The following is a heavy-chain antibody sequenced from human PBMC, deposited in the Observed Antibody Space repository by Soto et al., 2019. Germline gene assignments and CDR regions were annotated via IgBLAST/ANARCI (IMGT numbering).Heavy chain of an antibody. CDR3: ARRHDYGDYRVDY. D-gene: IGHD4-17*01. V-gene: IGHV3-30*03. J-gene: IGHJ4*02. Sequence: QVQLVESGGGVVQPGRSLRLSCVASGFTFSSYGMHWVRQAPGEGLEWVAVISYDGSHDYYADPVKGRFAISRDNSKNTLYLQMNSLRAEDSALYYCARRHDYGDYRVDYWGQGTLVTVSS. CDR1: GFTFSSYG. CDR2: ISYDGSHD.